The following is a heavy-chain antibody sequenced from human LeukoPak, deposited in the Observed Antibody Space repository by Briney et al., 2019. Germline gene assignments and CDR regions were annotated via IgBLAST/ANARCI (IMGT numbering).Heavy chain of an antibody. CDR2: INHSGST. CDR3: ARLRQLVPYYYYYYMDV. Sequence: SETLSLTCAVYGGSFSGYYWSWIRQPPGKGLEWIGEINHSGSTNYNPSLKSRVTISVDTSKNQFSLKLSSVTAADTAVYYCARLRQLVPYYYYYYMDVWGQGTMVTVSS. D-gene: IGHD6-13*01. J-gene: IGHJ6*03. CDR1: GGSFSGYY. V-gene: IGHV4-34*01.